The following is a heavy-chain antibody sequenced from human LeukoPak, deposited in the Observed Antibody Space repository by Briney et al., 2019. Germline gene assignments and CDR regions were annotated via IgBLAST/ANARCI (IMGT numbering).Heavy chain of an antibody. V-gene: IGHV2-70*04. Sequence: SGPTLVNPTQTLTLTCTFSGFSLSTSGMRVSWIRQPPGKALEWLARVDWDDDKFYSTSLKTRLTISKDTSKNQVVLTMTNMDPVDTATYYCARTYRSSGYAFDIWGQGTMVTVS. CDR3: ARTYRSSGYAFDI. J-gene: IGHJ3*02. CDR2: VDWDDDK. D-gene: IGHD3-22*01. CDR1: GFSLSTSGMR.